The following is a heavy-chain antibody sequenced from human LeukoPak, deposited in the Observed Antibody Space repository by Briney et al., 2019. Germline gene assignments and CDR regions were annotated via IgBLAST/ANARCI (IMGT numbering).Heavy chain of an antibody. J-gene: IGHJ4*02. V-gene: IGHV3-23*01. Sequence: GGSLRLSCAVSGFTFSSYAMNWVRQAPGKGLEWVSGISGSGAGTYYADSVKGRSTISKDNSKNTLYLQMNSLRAEDTAVYYCAKMVREFYTISYYFDYWGRGTLVTVSS. CDR2: ISGSGAGT. CDR3: AKMVREFYTISYYFDY. D-gene: IGHD2-8*01. CDR1: GFTFSSYA.